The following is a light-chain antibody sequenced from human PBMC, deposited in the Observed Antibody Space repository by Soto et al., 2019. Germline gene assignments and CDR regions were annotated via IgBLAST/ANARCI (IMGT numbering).Light chain of an antibody. CDR3: CSYADTSTYV. V-gene: IGLV2-23*01. Sequence: QSVLTQPASVSGSPGQSIAVSCTGTSSDVGSYNLVSWYQQHPGKAPKLLIYEDNKRPSGFSDRFSGSKSGNTASLTISGLQTEDEADYYCCSYADTSTYVFGTGTKVTVL. J-gene: IGLJ1*01. CDR1: SSDVGSYNL. CDR2: EDN.